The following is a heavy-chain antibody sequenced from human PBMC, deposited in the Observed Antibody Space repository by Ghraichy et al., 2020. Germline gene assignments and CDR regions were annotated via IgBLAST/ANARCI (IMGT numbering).Heavy chain of an antibody. J-gene: IGHJ6*02. CDR1: GFTFDRHT. CDR3: ARLNMVRGVTVYYYYYLDV. D-gene: IGHD3-10*01. CDR2: ISSTGDTM. Sequence: GESLNISCAASGFTFDRHTINWVRQGLGKGLEWVSSISSTGDTMYYTDSVKGRFTISRDNANSLYLHMTSLRDEDTAVYYCARLNMVRGVTVYYYYYLDVWGQGTTVTVSS. V-gene: IGHV3-48*02.